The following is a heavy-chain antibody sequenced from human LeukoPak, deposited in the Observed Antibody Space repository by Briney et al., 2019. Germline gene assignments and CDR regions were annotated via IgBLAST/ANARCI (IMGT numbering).Heavy chain of an antibody. Sequence: PSETLSHTCAVYGGSFSGYYWSWIRQPPGKGLEWIGEINHSGSTNYNPSLKSRVTISVDTSKNQFSLKLSSVTAADTAVYYCARGARPNYYGSGSYRPFDYWGQGTLVTVSS. D-gene: IGHD3-10*01. V-gene: IGHV4-34*01. CDR2: INHSGST. CDR3: ARGARPNYYGSGSYRPFDY. CDR1: GGSFSGYY. J-gene: IGHJ4*02.